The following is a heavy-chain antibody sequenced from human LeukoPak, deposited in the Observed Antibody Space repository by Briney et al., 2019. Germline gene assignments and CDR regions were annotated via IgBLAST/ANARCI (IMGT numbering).Heavy chain of an antibody. CDR3: ARNTVNYYDSSGPADY. D-gene: IGHD3-22*01. CDR1: GFTFSSYS. CDR2: ISSSSSTI. Sequence: PGGSLRLSCAASGFTFSSYSMNWVRQALGKGLEWVSYISSSSSTIYYADSVKGRFTISRDNAKNSLYLQMNSLRDEDTAVYYCARNTVNYYDSSGPADYWGQGTLVTVSS. V-gene: IGHV3-48*02. J-gene: IGHJ4*02.